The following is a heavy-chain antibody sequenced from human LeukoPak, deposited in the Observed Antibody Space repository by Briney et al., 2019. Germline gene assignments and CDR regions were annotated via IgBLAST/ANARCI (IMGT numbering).Heavy chain of an antibody. V-gene: IGHV4-34*01. J-gene: IGHJ4*02. CDR3: AILYGDYEYYFDY. D-gene: IGHD4-17*01. CDR2: INHSGSN. CDR1: GESFSGYY. Sequence: SETLSLTCAVYGESFSGYYWSWIRQPPGKGLEWIGEINHSGSNNYNPSLKSRVTISVDTSKNQFSLKLSSVTAADTAVYYCAILYGDYEYYFDYWGQGTLVTVSS.